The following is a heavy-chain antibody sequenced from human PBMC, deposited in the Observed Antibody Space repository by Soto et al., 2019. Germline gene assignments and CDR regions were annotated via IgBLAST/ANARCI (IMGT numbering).Heavy chain of an antibody. CDR3: ARDSGEGYSYGPSYFDY. Sequence: GGSLRLSCAASGFTFSSYGMHWVRQAPGKGLEWVAVIWYDGSNKYYADSVKGRFTISRDNSKNTLYLQMNSLRAEDTAVYYCARDSGEGYSYGPSYFDYWAREPWSPSPQ. V-gene: IGHV3-33*01. D-gene: IGHD5-18*01. CDR1: GFTFSSYG. J-gene: IGHJ4*02. CDR2: IWYDGSNK.